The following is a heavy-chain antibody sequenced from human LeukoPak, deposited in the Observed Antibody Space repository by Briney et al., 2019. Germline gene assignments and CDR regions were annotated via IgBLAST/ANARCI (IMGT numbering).Heavy chain of an antibody. CDR2: IYHSGST. CDR3: ARLTTTVTTN. D-gene: IGHD4-17*01. V-gene: IGHV4-38-2*02. CDR1: GYSISNGYY. J-gene: IGHJ1*01. Sequence: SETLSLTCTVSGYSISNGYYWGWIRQPPGKGLEWIGSIYHSGSTYYNPSLKSRVTISVDTSKNQFSLKLSSVTAADTAVYYCARLTTTVTTNWGQGTLVTVSS.